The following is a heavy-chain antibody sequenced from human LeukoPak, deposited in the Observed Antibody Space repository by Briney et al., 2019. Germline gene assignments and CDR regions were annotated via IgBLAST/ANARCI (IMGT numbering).Heavy chain of an antibody. CDR3: ARDYARAVEY. V-gene: IGHV3-74*01. CDR2: ISTDGSTT. CDR1: GFTFNSYW. Sequence: GGSLRLSCTASGFTFNSYWMQWFRQDPGKGLVWVSCISTDGSTTRYADSVKGRFTISRDNAKSTLYLQMNSLRAEDTAVYYCARDYARAVEYWGQGTTVTVSS. J-gene: IGHJ6*02. D-gene: IGHD2-2*01.